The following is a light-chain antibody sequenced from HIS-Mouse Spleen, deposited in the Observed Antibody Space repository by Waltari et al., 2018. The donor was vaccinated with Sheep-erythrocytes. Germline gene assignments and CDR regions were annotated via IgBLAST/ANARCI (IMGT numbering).Light chain of an antibody. V-gene: IGLV2-14*03. Sequence: QSALTQPASVSGSPGQSITISCTGTSSDVGGYNYVSWYQQHPGKAPKLMIYDVSNRPSGVSNRFSGSKSGNTASRTISGLQAEDEADYYCSSDTSSSTLVFGTGTKVTVL. CDR2: DVS. CDR1: SSDVGGYNY. J-gene: IGLJ1*01. CDR3: SSDTSSSTLV.